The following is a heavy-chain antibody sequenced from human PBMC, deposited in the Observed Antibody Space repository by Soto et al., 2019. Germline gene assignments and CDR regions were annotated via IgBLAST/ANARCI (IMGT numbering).Heavy chain of an antibody. CDR2: IYSGGST. CDR3: ARDRLSSGWPASFPH. CDR1: GFTVSSNY. V-gene: IGHV3-66*01. D-gene: IGHD6-19*01. Sequence: EVQLVESGGGLVQPGGSLRLSCAASGFTVSSNYMSWVRQAPGKGLEGVSVIYSGGSTYYADSVKGRFTISRDNSKNTLYLQMTPLRAAATAVYYCARDRLSSGWPASFPHWGQGTLVTVSS. J-gene: IGHJ1*01.